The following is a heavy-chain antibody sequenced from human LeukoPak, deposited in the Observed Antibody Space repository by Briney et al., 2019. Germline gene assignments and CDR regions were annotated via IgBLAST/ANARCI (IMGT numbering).Heavy chain of an antibody. Sequence: SETLSLTCAVYGGSFSGYYWSWIRQPPGKGLEWIGEINHSGSTNYNPSLKSRVTISVDTSKNQFSLKLSSVTAADTAVYYCAGPPPRLESAVTPGNAFDIWGQGTMVTVSS. V-gene: IGHV4-34*01. D-gene: IGHD3-10*01. CDR1: GGSFSGYY. CDR3: AGPPPRLESAVTPGNAFDI. CDR2: INHSGST. J-gene: IGHJ3*02.